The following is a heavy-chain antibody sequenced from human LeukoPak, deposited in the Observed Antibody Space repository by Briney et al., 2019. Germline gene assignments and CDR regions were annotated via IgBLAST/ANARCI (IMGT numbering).Heavy chain of an antibody. V-gene: IGHV5-51*01. CDR2: IYPGDSDT. Sequence: GESLKISCKGSGYSFTSYWIGWVRQMPGKGLEWMWIIYPGDSDTRCSPSFQGQVTISADKSISTAYLQWSSLKASDTAMYYCARLAEPLYYYDSSGYSHAFDIWGQGTMVTVSS. D-gene: IGHD3-22*01. J-gene: IGHJ3*02. CDR3: ARLAEPLYYYDSSGYSHAFDI. CDR1: GYSFTSYW.